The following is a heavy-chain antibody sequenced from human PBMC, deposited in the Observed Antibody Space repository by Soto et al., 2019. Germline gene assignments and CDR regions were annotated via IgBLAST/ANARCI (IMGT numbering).Heavy chain of an antibody. CDR1: GFSIPDYG. CDR3: TRWHGFGDS. J-gene: IGHJ4*02. Sequence: EVQLLESGGGSVQPGGSLKLSCGVSGFSIPDYGVTWVRQPPGKGLEWVSGFTGGHGKTFYADSVRCRFTLSREDSRNTVYLQMDSLRFEDTAVYYGTRWHGFGDSWGQGTLVTVAS. CDR2: FTGGHGKT. D-gene: IGHD3-10*01. V-gene: IGHV3-23*01.